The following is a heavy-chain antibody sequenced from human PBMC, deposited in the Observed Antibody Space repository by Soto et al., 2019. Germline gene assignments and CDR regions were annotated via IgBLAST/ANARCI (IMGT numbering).Heavy chain of an antibody. CDR2: ISSDGGST. D-gene: IGHD6-13*01. V-gene: IGHV3-64*01. Sequence: PGGSLRLSCAASGFTFSSYAMHWVRQAPGKGLEYVSAISSDGGSTYYANSVKGRFSISRDNSKNTLYLQMGSLRAEDTAVYYCAKDQKLAAAGHYYYYGMDVWGQGTTVTVSS. CDR1: GFTFSSYA. CDR3: AKDQKLAAAGHYYYYGMDV. J-gene: IGHJ6*02.